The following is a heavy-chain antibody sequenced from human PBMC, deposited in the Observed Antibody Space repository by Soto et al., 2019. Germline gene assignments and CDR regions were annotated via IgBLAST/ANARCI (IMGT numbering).Heavy chain of an antibody. CDR3: ARSDLSGIQEPGSDTGGFDY. Sequence: SETLSLTCTVSGGSISSYYWSWIRQPPGKGLEWIGYIYYSGSTNYNPSLKSRVTISVDTSKNQFSLKLSSVTAADTAVYYCARSDLSGIQEPGSDTGGFDYWGQGTLVTVSS. J-gene: IGHJ4*02. D-gene: IGHD3-10*01. V-gene: IGHV4-59*01. CDR2: IYYSGST. CDR1: GGSISSYY.